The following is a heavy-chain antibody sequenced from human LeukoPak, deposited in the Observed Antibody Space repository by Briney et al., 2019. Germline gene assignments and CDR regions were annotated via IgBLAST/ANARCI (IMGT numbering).Heavy chain of an antibody. V-gene: IGHV3-7*01. Sequence: RVLLRRSSAGAGLALSVDWVSWGRKAPGKGLEWVANIKQDGSEKYYVDSVKGRFTISRDNAKNSLYLQMNSLRAEDTAVYYCARVGGRGLDYWGQGTLVTVSS. CDR2: IKQDGSEK. CDR3: ARVGGRGLDY. D-gene: IGHD3-16*01. CDR1: GLALSVDW. J-gene: IGHJ4*02.